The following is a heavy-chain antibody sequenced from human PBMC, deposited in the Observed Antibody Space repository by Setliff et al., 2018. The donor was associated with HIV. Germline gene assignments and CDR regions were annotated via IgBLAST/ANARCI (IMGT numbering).Heavy chain of an antibody. D-gene: IGHD1-26*01. CDR2: IYPGDSDT. CDR3: ARPVATTTSAFDI. J-gene: IGHJ3*02. Sequence: PGESLKISCKGSGYSFTNYWIGWVRQMPGKGLEWMGIIYPGDSDTRYSPSFQGQVTISADKSASSAYVQWSSLKASDTAVYYCARPVATTTSAFDIWGQGTMVTVS. V-gene: IGHV5-51*01. CDR1: GYSFTNYW.